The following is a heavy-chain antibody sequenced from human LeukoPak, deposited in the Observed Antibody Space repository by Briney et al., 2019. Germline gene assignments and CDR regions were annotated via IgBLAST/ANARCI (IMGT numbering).Heavy chain of an antibody. D-gene: IGHD4-11*01. Sequence: PSETLSLTCIVSGGSISSYFWSWIRQPAGKGLEWIGRIYSSGNTNYNPSLKSRVTMSLDTSKNQFSLRLSSVTAADTAVYYCARERITTLPDYWGQGTLVTVPS. V-gene: IGHV4-4*07. CDR2: IYSSGNT. CDR1: GGSISSYF. CDR3: ARERITTLPDY. J-gene: IGHJ4*02.